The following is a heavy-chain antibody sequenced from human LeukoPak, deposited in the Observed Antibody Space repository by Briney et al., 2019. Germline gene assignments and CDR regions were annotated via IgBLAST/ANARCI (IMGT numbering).Heavy chain of an antibody. D-gene: IGHD2-21*02. CDR1: GGSIKSNNW. Sequence: SETLSLTCAVPGGSIKSNNWWSWVRQPPGKGLEWIGEIYHSGSTNYNPSLESRVTVSVDKSKNQFSLDLSSVTAADTAVYYCARGPPYIVVVTPIGFFHYWGQGTLVTVSS. CDR3: ARGPPYIVVVTPIGFFHY. CDR2: IYHSGST. J-gene: IGHJ4*02. V-gene: IGHV4-4*02.